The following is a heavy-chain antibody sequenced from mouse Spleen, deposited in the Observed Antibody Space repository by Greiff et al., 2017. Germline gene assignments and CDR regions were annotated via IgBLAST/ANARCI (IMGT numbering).Heavy chain of an antibody. CDR2: IYPGSGNT. CDR3: ARSDYGSSYYAMDY. Sequence: LVESGPELVKPGASVKISCKASGYTFTDYYINWVKQKPGQGLEWIGWIYPGSGNTKYNEKYKGKATLTVDTSSSTAYMQLSSLTSEDTAVYFCARSDYGSSYYAMDYWGQGTSVTVSS. CDR1: GYTFTDYY. V-gene: IGHV1-84*02. J-gene: IGHJ4*01. D-gene: IGHD1-1*01.